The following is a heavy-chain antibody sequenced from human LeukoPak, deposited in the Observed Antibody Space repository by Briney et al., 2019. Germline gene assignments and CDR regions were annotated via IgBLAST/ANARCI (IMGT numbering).Heavy chain of an antibody. V-gene: IGHV4-38-2*01. Sequence: SETLSLTCAVSGYSISSGYYWGWIRQPPGKGLERIGSIYHSGSTYYNPSLNSRVTISVDTSKHQFSLKLSSVTAAHTAVYYCARGEWGDYGGKGAIDYCGQGTLVTVSS. CDR2: IYHSGST. CDR3: ARGEWGDYGGKGAIDY. CDR1: GYSISSGYY. J-gene: IGHJ4*02. D-gene: IGHD4-23*01.